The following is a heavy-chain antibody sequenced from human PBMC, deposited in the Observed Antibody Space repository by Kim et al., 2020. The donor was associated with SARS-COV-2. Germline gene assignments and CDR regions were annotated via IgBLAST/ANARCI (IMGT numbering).Heavy chain of an antibody. Sequence: KSRVTISVDTSKTQFSLKRSSVTAADTAVYYCARRGTLFGGRSGWGPFDPWGQGTLVTVSS. V-gene: IGHV4-59*08. CDR3: ARRGTLFGGRSGWGPFDP. D-gene: IGHD3-10*01. J-gene: IGHJ5*02.